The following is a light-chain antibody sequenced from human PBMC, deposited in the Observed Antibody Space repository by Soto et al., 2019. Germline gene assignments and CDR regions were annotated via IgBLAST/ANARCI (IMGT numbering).Light chain of an antibody. Sequence: EIVITQSPATLSVSPGERSTLCFRAVQSVISNLAWYQQKPGQAPRLLIYDASNRATGIPARFSGSGSGTDFTLTISSLEPEDFAVYYCQQRSNWPPKITFGQGTRLEIK. CDR1: QSVISN. V-gene: IGKV3-11*01. J-gene: IGKJ5*01. CDR3: QQRSNWPPKIT. CDR2: DAS.